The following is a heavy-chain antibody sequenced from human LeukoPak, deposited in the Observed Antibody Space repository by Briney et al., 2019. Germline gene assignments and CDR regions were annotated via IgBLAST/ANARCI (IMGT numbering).Heavy chain of an antibody. V-gene: IGHV3-20*04. CDR1: GFTFDDYG. Sequence: AGGSLRLSCAASGFTFDDYGMSWVRQAPGKGLEWVSGINWNGGSTGYADSVKGRFTISRDNAKNSLYLQMNSLRAEDTALYYCARDPTPYDFWSGNYMDVWGKGTTVTVSS. CDR3: ARDPTPYDFWSGNYMDV. J-gene: IGHJ6*03. D-gene: IGHD3-3*01. CDR2: INWNGGST.